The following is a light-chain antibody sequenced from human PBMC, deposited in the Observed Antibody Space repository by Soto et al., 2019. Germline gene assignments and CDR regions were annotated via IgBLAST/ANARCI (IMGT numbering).Light chain of an antibody. Sequence: QSVLTQPPSVSAAPGQRVTISCSGGSSNIGNNYVSLYQHLPGTAPKLLIYENYKRPSGIPDRFSGSKSGTSATLGITGLQTGDEADYYCGTWDSSLSDVVFGGGTKLTVL. CDR1: SSNIGNNY. J-gene: IGLJ2*01. V-gene: IGLV1-51*02. CDR3: GTWDSSLSDVV. CDR2: ENY.